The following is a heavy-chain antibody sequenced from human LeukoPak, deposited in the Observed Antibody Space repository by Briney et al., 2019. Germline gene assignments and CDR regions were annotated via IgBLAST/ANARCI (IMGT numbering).Heavy chain of an antibody. CDR1: GGSISSYY. CDR3: ARGGAAAGTRYYFDY. D-gene: IGHD6-13*01. CDR2: IYYSGST. Sequence: SETLSLTCTVSGGSISSYYWSWIRQPPGEGLEWIGYIYYSGSTNYNPSLKSRVTISVDTSKNQFSLKLSSVTAADTAVYYCARGGAAAGTRYYFDYWGQGTLVTVSS. J-gene: IGHJ4*02. V-gene: IGHV4-59*01.